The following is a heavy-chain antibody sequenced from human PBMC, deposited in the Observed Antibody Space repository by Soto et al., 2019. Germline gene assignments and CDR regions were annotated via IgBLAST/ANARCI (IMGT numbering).Heavy chain of an antibody. V-gene: IGHV1-69*13. CDR2: IIPIFGTA. J-gene: IGHJ4*02. CDR3: ASTLRYYYDSSGYYCRF. D-gene: IGHD3-22*01. CDR1: GGTFSSYA. Sequence: SVKVSCKASGGTFSSYAISWVRQAPGQGLEWMGGIIPIFGTANYAQKFQGRVTITADESTSTAYMELSSLRSEDTAVYYCASTLRYYYDSSGYYCRFWGQGTLVTVSS.